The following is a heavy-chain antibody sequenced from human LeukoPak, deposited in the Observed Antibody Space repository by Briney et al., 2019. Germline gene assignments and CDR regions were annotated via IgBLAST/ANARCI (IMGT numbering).Heavy chain of an antibody. V-gene: IGHV3-30*18. J-gene: IGHJ4*02. Sequence: PGGSLRLSCAASGFTFSSYGIHWVRQAPGKGLEWVAIISYDGSNKYYADSVKGRFTISRDNSKNTLYLQMKSLRAEDTAVYYCAKGFDMAGGREGFDFWGQGTLVTVSS. CDR2: ISYDGSNK. CDR3: AKGFDMAGGREGFDF. D-gene: IGHD2-15*01. CDR1: GFTFSSYG.